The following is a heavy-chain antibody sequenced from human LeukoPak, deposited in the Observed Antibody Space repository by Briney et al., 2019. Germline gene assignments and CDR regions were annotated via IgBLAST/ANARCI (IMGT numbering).Heavy chain of an antibody. D-gene: IGHD3-10*01. CDR1: GGSISSYY. J-gene: IGHJ3*02. CDR2: IYYSGST. Sequence: SETLSLTCTVSGGSISSYYWSWIRQPPGKGLEWIGYIYYSGSTNYNPSLKSRVTISVDTSKNQFSLKLSSVTAADTAVYYCAGSIVRGLAFDIWGQGTMVTVSS. CDR3: AGSIVRGLAFDI. V-gene: IGHV4-59*01.